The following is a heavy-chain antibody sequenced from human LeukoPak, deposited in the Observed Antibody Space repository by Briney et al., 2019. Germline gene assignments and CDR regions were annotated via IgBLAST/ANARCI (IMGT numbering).Heavy chain of an antibody. CDR3: ARSRYYGDTYYFDY. CDR2: IYVVDSDT. V-gene: IGHV5-51*01. J-gene: IGHJ4*02. CDR1: GYTLTNDW. Sequence: GESLKISCKGSGYTLTNDWIGWVRQMPGKGLEWLGIIYVVDSDTRYRPSFQGQVTISADKSINTAYLQWSSLKAPDTAMYYCARSRYYGDTYYFDYWGLGTLVTVSS. D-gene: IGHD4-17*01.